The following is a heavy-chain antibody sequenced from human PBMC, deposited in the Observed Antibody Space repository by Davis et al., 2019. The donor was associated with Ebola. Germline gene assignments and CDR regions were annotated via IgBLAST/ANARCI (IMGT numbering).Heavy chain of an antibody. J-gene: IGHJ6*03. Sequence: MPSETLSLTCTVSGGSISSGDYYWSWIRQPPGKGLEWIGYIYYSRSTYYNPSLKSRVTISVDTSKNQFSLKLSSVTAADTAVYYCARDMPDCSSTSCLYYYYYYMDVWGKGTTVTVSS. CDR3: ARDMPDCSSTSCLYYYYYYMDV. V-gene: IGHV4-30-4*01. CDR2: IYYSRST. D-gene: IGHD2-2*01. CDR1: GGSISSGDYY.